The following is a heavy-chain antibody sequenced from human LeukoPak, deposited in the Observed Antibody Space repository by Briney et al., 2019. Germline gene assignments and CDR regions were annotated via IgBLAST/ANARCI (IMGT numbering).Heavy chain of an antibody. CDR1: GFTFSSYW. J-gene: IGHJ4*02. Sequence: GGSLRLSCAASGFTFSSYWMNWVRQAPGKGLEWVSYISSSGSTIYYADSVKGRFTISRDNAKNSLYLQMDGLRAEDTAVYYCARVRWLSAAGTEGNFDYWGQGTLGTVSS. CDR2: ISSSGSTI. D-gene: IGHD6-13*01. CDR3: ARVRWLSAAGTEGNFDY. V-gene: IGHV3-48*04.